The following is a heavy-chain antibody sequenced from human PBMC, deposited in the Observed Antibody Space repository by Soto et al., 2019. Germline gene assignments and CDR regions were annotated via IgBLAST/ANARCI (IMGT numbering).Heavy chain of an antibody. CDR2: INPSGGYT. CDR1: GYTFTSYY. J-gene: IGHJ4*02. CDR3: ARDLGEGDGYNTLGY. Sequence: GASVKVSCKASGYTFTSYYMHWVRQAPRQGLEWMGIINPSGGYTTYAQRFQGRVTMTRDTSTSTVYMQMSSLRSEDTAVYYCARDLGEGDGYNTLGYWGPGTLVTVSS. D-gene: IGHD3-16*01. V-gene: IGHV1-46*01.